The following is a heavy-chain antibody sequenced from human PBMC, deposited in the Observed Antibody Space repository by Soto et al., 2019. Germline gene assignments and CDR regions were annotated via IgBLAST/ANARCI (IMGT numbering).Heavy chain of an antibody. J-gene: IGHJ3*02. CDR2: IYYIGTT. D-gene: IGHD5-18*01. CDR3: ARSGSKYGANAFDI. Sequence: PSETLSLTCTVSGGSISGYYWNWIRQPPGKGLEYIGHIYYIGTTNYNPSLKSRATISADTSKNQFSLKLTSVTAADTAVYFCARSGSKYGANAFDIWDQGTMVTVSS. CDR1: GGSISGYY. V-gene: IGHV4-59*01.